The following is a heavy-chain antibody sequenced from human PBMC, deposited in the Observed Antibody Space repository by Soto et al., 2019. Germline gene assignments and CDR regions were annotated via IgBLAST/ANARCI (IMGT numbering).Heavy chain of an antibody. CDR3: ASEEWFHYGMDV. Sequence: GASMKGSCKASGYTFTSHCMHWGRQAPGQRLEWMGWINAGNGNTKYSQKFRGRVTITRDTSASTAYMELSSLRSEDTAVYYCASEEWFHYGMDVWGQGTTVTVSS. D-gene: IGHD3-3*01. CDR1: GYTFTSHC. CDR2: INAGNGNT. J-gene: IGHJ6*02. V-gene: IGHV1-3*01.